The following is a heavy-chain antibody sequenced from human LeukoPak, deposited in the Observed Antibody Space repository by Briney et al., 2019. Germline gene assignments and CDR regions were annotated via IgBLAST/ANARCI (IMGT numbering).Heavy chain of an antibody. J-gene: IGHJ4*02. CDR2: IWYDGSNK. V-gene: IGHV3-33*06. Sequence: GRSLRLSCAASGFTFSSYGMHWVRQAPGKGLEWVAVIWYDGSNKYYADSVKGRFTISRDNSKNTLYLQMNSLSAEDMAVYYCAKEPYSGSQLLDYWGQGTLVTVSS. CDR3: AKEPYSGSQLLDY. D-gene: IGHD1-26*01. CDR1: GFTFSSYG.